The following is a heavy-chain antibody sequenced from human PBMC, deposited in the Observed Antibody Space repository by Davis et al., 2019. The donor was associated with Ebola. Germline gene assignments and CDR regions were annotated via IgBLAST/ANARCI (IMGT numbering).Heavy chain of an antibody. J-gene: IGHJ4*02. Sequence: AASVKVSCKASGYIFTNYAMHWVRQAPGQGLEWMGWINAGNGNTKYSQKFQGRVTITADKSTSTAYMELSSLRSEDTAVYYCARDIGLEPSLFDYWGQGTLVTVSS. D-gene: IGHD1-1*01. CDR1: GYIFTNYA. CDR2: INAGNGNT. V-gene: IGHV1-3*01. CDR3: ARDIGLEPSLFDY.